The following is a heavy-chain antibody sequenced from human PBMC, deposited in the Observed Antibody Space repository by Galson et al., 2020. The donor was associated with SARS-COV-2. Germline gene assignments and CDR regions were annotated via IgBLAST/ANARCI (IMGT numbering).Heavy chain of an antibody. CDR2: ISYDGTTK. CDR3: SRETDEHTSSGYDY. Sequence: QLGESMQISSAASGFALSNSAMHWVRQAPGKGMEWVAIISYDGTTKSKSDSVKGRFTISRDISKNTLYLQMNSLRPEDTAVYYCSRETDEHTSSGYDYWCQGALVTVSS. D-gene: IGHD3-22*01. J-gene: IGHJ4*02. V-gene: IGHV3-30*04. CDR1: GFALSNSA.